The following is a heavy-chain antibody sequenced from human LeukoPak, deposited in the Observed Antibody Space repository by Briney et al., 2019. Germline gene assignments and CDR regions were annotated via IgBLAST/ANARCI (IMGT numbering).Heavy chain of an antibody. CDR1: GGSFSGYY. Sequence: SETLSLTCAVYGGSFSGYYCSWIRQPPGKGLEWIGEINHSGSTNYNPSLKSRVTISVDTSKNQFSLKLSSVTAADTAVYYCARAPRGVVVAAAFDPWGQGTLVTVSS. CDR2: INHSGST. J-gene: IGHJ5*02. V-gene: IGHV4-34*01. D-gene: IGHD2-15*01. CDR3: ARAPRGVVVAAAFDP.